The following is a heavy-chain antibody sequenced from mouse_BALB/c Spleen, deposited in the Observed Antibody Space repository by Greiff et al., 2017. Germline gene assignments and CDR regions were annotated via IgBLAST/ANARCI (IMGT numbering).Heavy chain of an antibody. V-gene: IGHV2-6-7*01. Sequence: QVQLKQSGPGLVAPSQSLSITCTVSGFSLTGYGVNWVRQPPGKGLEWLGMIWGDGSTDYNSALKSRLSISKDNSKSQVFLKMNSLQTDDTARYYCARENSENWFAYWGQGTLVTVSA. D-gene: IGHD3-1*01. CDR2: IWGDGST. CDR1: GFSLTGYG. J-gene: IGHJ3*01. CDR3: ARENSENWFAY.